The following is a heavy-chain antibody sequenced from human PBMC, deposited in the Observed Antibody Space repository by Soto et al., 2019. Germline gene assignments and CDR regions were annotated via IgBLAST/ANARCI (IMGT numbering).Heavy chain of an antibody. Sequence: QVQLVQSGAEVKKPGSSVKVSCKASGGTFSSYAISWVRQAPGQGLEWMGGIIPIFGTANYAQKFQGRVTITADKSTSTAYMELSSLRSEDTAVYYCAKERKERLLWFGESHYYGMDVWGQGTTVTVSS. CDR2: IIPIFGTA. D-gene: IGHD3-10*01. V-gene: IGHV1-69*06. CDR3: AKERKERLLWFGESHYYGMDV. J-gene: IGHJ6*02. CDR1: GGTFSSYA.